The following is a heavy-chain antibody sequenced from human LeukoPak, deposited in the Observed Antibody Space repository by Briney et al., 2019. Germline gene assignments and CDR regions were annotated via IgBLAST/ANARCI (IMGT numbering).Heavy chain of an antibody. CDR3: AKYSYDSGSYPDS. D-gene: IGHD3-10*01. CDR1: GFTFSNYA. J-gene: IGHJ4*02. Sequence: GGSLRLSCAASGFTFSNYAMSWVRQAPGKGLEWVPTIRGSGGDTCYADSVRGRFTISRDNSKNTLYLQMSSLRAEDTAVYYCAKYSYDSGSYPDSWGQGTLVTVSS. CDR2: IRGSGGDT. V-gene: IGHV3-23*01.